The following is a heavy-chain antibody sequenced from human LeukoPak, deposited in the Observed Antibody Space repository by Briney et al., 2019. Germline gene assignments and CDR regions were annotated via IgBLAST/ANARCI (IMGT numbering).Heavy chain of an antibody. D-gene: IGHD6-6*01. Sequence: SQTLSLTCAISGDSVSSNSAIWTWIRQSPSRGLEWLGRTYYRSKWYDDYALSVRSRITINPDTSKNQFSLQLNSVTPEDTAVYYCASSSRIAARPRFDPWGQGTLVTVSS. CDR1: GDSVSSNSAI. V-gene: IGHV6-1*01. J-gene: IGHJ5*02. CDR3: ASSSRIAARPRFDP. CDR2: TYYRSKWYD.